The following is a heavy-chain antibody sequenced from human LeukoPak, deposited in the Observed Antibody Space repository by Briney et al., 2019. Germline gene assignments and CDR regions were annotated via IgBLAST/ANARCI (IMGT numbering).Heavy chain of an antibody. J-gene: IGHJ4*02. V-gene: IGHV1-18*01. CDR2: ISAYNGNT. Sequence: ASVKVSCKASGYTFTSYGISWVRQAPGQGLEWMGWISAYNGNTNYAQKLQGRVTMTRNTSISTAYMELSSLRSEDTAVYYCARDTAEVINSYDDYWGQGTLVTVSS. D-gene: IGHD2/OR15-2a*01. CDR1: GYTFTSYG. CDR3: ARDTAEVINSYDDY.